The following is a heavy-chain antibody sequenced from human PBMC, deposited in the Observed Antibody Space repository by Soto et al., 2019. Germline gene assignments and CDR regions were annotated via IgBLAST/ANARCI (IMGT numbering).Heavy chain of an antibody. Sequence: GGSLRLSCAASGFTFSSYAMHWVRQAPGKGLEWVAVISYDGSNKYYADSVKGRFTISRDNSKNTLYLQMNSLRAEDTAVYYCARDHDARYFDWLLTDYYYYGMDVWGQGTTVTVSS. D-gene: IGHD3-9*01. CDR1: GFTFSSYA. V-gene: IGHV3-30-3*01. CDR3: ARDHDARYFDWLLTDYYYYGMDV. J-gene: IGHJ6*02. CDR2: ISYDGSNK.